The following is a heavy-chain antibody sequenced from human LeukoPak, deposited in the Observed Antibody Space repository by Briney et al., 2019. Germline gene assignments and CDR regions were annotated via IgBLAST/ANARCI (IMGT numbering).Heavy chain of an antibody. D-gene: IGHD3-9*01. CDR3: ARQVYDILTGYYPPYYYGMDV. CDR2: IDPSDSYT. J-gene: IGHJ6*04. Sequence: GESLKISCKGSGYSFPSYWIRWVRQMPGKGLEWMGRIDPSDSYTNYSPSFQGHVTISADKSISTAYLQWSSLKASDTAMYYCARQVYDILTGYYPPYYYGMDVWGKGTTVTVSS. V-gene: IGHV5-10-1*01. CDR1: GYSFPSYW.